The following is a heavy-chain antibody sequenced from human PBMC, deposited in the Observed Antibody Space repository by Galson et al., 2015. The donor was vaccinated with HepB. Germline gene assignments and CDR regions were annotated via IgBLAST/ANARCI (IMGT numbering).Heavy chain of an antibody. CDR1: GDRVSSTSAA. Sequence: CAISGDRVSSTSAAWNWVRQSPSRGLEWLGRTYYRSQWCDDFAPSVRGRIAITPDTSKNQFSLHLSSVTPEDTAVYYCARDFTLTGYVSFDYWGRGTLVTVSS. CDR3: ARDFTLTGYVSFDY. D-gene: IGHD3-9*01. J-gene: IGHJ4*02. CDR2: TYYRSQWCD. V-gene: IGHV6-1*01.